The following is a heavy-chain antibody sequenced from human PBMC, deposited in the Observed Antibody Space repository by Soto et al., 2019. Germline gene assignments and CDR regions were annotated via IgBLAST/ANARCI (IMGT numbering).Heavy chain of an antibody. V-gene: IGHV1-2*04. CDR1: GYSFTDYH. J-gene: IGHJ6*02. CDR3: ARGDATDCSNGVCSFFYHHDMDV. Sequence: ASVKVSCKASGYSFTDYHIHWVRQAPGQGLEWLGRINPKSGGTSTAQKFQGWVTMTTDTSSSTASMELTRLTSDDTAIYYCARGDATDCSNGVCSFFYHHDMDVWGQGTTVTVSS. D-gene: IGHD2-8*01. CDR2: INPKSGGT.